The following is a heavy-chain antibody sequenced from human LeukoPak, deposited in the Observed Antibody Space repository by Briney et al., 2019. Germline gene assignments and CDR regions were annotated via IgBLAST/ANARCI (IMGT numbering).Heavy chain of an antibody. D-gene: IGHD3-22*01. CDR3: ARAIIGRGELSIVVVIDYYYYGMDV. CDR1: GYTFTSYD. CDR2: MNPNSGNT. V-gene: IGHV1-8*01. Sequence: ASVKVSCKASGYTFTSYDINWVRQATGQGLEWMGWMNPNSGNTGYAQKFQGRVTMTRNTSISTAYMELSSLRSEDTAVYYCARAIIGRGELSIVVVIDYYYYGMDVWGQGTTVTVSS. J-gene: IGHJ6*02.